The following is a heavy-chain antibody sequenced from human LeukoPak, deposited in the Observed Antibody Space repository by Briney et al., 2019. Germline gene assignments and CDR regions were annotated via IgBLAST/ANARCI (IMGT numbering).Heavy chain of an antibody. Sequence: GGSLRLSCAASGFTFSSYAMHWVRQAPGKGLEWVAVISYDGSNKYYADSVKGRFTISRDNSKNTLYLQMNSLRAEDTAVYYCARDPPIAAAGTYFDYWGQGTLVTVSS. J-gene: IGHJ4*02. CDR1: GFTFSSYA. CDR2: ISYDGSNK. D-gene: IGHD6-13*01. CDR3: ARDPPIAAAGTYFDY. V-gene: IGHV3-30*04.